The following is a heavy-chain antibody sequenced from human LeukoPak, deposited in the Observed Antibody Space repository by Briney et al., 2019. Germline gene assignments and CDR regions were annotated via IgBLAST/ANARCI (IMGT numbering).Heavy chain of an antibody. CDR3: ARTQKKRGYSYGPHYYYYYMDV. V-gene: IGHV4-34*01. D-gene: IGHD5-18*01. CDR2: INHSGST. CDR1: GGSFSGYY. J-gene: IGHJ6*03. Sequence: PSEALSLTCAVYGGSFSGYYWSWIRQPPGKGLEWIGEINHSGSTNYNPSLKSRVTISVDTSKNQFSLKLSSVTAADTAVYYCARTQKKRGYSYGPHYYYYYMDVWGKGTTVTISS.